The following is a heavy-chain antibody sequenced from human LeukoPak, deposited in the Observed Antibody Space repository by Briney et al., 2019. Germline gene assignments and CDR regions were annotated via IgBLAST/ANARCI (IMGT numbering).Heavy chain of an antibody. CDR3: TRVGYIDEGIDY. CDR1: GFPFSSYW. D-gene: IGHD5-24*01. CDR2: IKQDGSKK. V-gene: IGHV3-7*04. Sequence: GGSLRLSCVASGFPFSSYWITWVRQAPGKGLEWVANIKQDGSKKSYVDSVKGRFTISRDNAKNSLYLQMNSLRAEDTAIYYCTRVGYIDEGIDYWGQGTLVTVSS. J-gene: IGHJ4*02.